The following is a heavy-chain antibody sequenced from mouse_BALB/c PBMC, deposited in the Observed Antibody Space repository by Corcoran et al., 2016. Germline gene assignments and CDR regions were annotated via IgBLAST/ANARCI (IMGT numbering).Heavy chain of an antibody. CDR1: GYSFTSYY. D-gene: IGHD2-12*01. CDR2: IFPGSGNT. CDR3: ARGSYDWFAY. Sequence: QVQLQQSGPELVKPGASVKISCKASGYSFTSYYIHWVKQRPGQGLEWIGWIFPGSGNTKYNEKFKGKATLTADTSSSTAYMQLSSLTSEDSAVYFCARGSYDWFAYWGQGTLVTVSA. J-gene: IGHJ3*01. V-gene: IGHV1-66*01.